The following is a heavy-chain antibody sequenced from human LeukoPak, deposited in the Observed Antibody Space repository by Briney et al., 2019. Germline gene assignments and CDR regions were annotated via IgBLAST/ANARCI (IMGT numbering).Heavy chain of an antibody. J-gene: IGHJ4*02. D-gene: IGHD1-26*01. CDR3: AREGELLGLGY. CDR2: ISSSGSTI. V-gene: IGHV3-11*04. CDR1: GFTFNKYA. Sequence: PGGSLRLSCADSGFTFNKYAMSWIRQAPGKGLEWVSYISSSGSTIYYADSVKGRFTTSRDNAKNSLYLQMNSLRAEDTAVYYCAREGELLGLGYWGQGTLVTVSS.